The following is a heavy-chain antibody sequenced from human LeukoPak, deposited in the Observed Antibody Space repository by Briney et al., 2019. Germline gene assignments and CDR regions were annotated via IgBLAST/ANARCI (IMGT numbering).Heavy chain of an antibody. D-gene: IGHD5-12*01. J-gene: IGHJ4*02. V-gene: IGHV1-2*02. CDR1: GYTFTGYY. CDR3: ARVYNGYDWGGYFDY. Sequence: GASVKVSCKASGYTFTGYYMHWVRQAPGQGLEWMGWINPNSGGTSYAQKFQGRVTMTRDTSIGTAYMELSRLRSDDTAVYYCARVYNGYDWGGYFDYWGQGTLVTVSS. CDR2: INPNSGGT.